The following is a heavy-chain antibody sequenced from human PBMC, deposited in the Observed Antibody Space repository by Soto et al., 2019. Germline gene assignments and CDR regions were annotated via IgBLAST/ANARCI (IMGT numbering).Heavy chain of an antibody. V-gene: IGHV3-23*01. Sequence: GGSLRLSCAASGFSFSTYAMSWVRQAPGKGLEWVSGISGSGGTTYYADSVKGRFTISRDNSKNTLYLQVNSLRAEDTAAYYCAKDQAAAGTISRYFQHWGQGTLVTVSS. D-gene: IGHD6-13*01. CDR2: ISGSGGTT. CDR3: AKDQAAAGTISRYFQH. J-gene: IGHJ1*01. CDR1: GFSFSTYA.